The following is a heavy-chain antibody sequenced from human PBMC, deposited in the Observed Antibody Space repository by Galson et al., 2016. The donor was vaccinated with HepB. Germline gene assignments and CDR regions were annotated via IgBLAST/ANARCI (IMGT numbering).Heavy chain of an antibody. V-gene: IGHV3-66*01. J-gene: IGHJ6*02. D-gene: IGHD3-3*01. CDR2: VYAGGTTK. CDR3: ARSGDFRSGYSGYGMDV. Sequence: SLRLSCAASGLNVSSSYMSWVRQAPGRGLEWVSVVYAGGTTKYYADSVKSRFTISRDNSKNTLYLQMNSLRGEDTALYYCARSGDFRSGYSGYGMDVWGQGTTVTVSS. CDR1: GLNVSSSY.